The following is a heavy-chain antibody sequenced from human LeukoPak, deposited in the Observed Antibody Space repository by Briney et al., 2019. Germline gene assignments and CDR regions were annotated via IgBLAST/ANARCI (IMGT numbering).Heavy chain of an antibody. D-gene: IGHD5/OR15-5a*01. CDR3: ATSSSVTHTRDP. Sequence: ASVKVSSKASGYGFSDVYFSWVRQAPGQGLEWMGWINPHSGATNYAQRFQGRVSMDASFDTAYMELSRLTSDDTAVYYCATSSSVTHTRDPWAQGTLVTVSS. V-gene: IGHV1-2*02. J-gene: IGHJ5*02. CDR2: INPHSGAT. CDR1: GYGFSDVY.